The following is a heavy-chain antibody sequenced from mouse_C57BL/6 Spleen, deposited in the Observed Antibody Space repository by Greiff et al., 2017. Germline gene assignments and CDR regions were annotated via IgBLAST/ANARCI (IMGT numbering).Heavy chain of an antibody. Sequence: QVQLQQSGAELAKPGASVKLSCKASGYTFTSYWMHWVKQRPGQGLEWIGYINPSSGYTKYNQKFKDKATLTADKSSSTAYMQLSSLTYEDSAVYYCARGFVDYDVGPYAMDYWGQGTSVTVSS. CDR2: INPSSGYT. CDR1: GYTFTSYW. J-gene: IGHJ4*01. V-gene: IGHV1-7*01. D-gene: IGHD2-4*01. CDR3: ARGFVDYDVGPYAMDY.